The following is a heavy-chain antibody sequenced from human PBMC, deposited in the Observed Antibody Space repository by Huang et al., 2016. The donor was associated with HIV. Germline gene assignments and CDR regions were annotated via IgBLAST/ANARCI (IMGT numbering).Heavy chain of an antibody. CDR2: MREDGNNY. CDR1: GFTFGSVG. J-gene: IGHJ4*02. Sequence: QVQLVESGGGVVQPGGSLRLSCPASGFTFGSVGMHWVRQAPGKGVEWGAFMREDGNNYYYADSVGGRCTSSRDNSKDTLYLQMNRLRPDDSAVYYCAKDLTYTFGRHFDYWGRGTLVTVSS. CDR3: AKDLTYTFGRHFDY. V-gene: IGHV3-30*02. D-gene: IGHD3-3*01.